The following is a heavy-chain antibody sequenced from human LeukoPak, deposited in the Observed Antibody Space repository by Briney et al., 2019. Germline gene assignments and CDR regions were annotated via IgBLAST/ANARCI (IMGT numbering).Heavy chain of an antibody. J-gene: IGHJ4*02. CDR1: GFTFSSYA. Sequence: GGSLRLSCAASGFTFSSYAMSWVRQAPGKGLEWVSAISGSGGSTYYADSVKDRFTISRDNYKNTLYLQMNSLRAEDTAVYYCARDQGCTSTDCYSLFFHYWGQGTLVTVSS. V-gene: IGHV3-23*01. CDR3: ARDQGCTSTDCYSLFFHY. D-gene: IGHD2-2*01. CDR2: ISGSGGST.